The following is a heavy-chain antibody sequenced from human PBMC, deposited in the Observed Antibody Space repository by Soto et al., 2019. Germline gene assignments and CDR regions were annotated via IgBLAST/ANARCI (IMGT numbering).Heavy chain of an antibody. Sequence: GGSLRLSCTASGFTLSNYGMTWVRQAPGKGLEWVSGLSGGSGNTYYADSVKGRFTISRDNSKNTQYLQMDSLRAEDTAIYYCAKTVTVTPRHYGLDVWGQGTTVTVSS. CDR2: LSGGSGNT. CDR1: GFTLSNYG. V-gene: IGHV3-23*01. J-gene: IGHJ6*02. D-gene: IGHD4-4*01. CDR3: AKTVTVTPRHYGLDV.